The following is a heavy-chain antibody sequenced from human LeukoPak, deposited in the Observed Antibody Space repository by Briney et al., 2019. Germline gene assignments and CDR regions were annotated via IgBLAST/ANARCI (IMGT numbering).Heavy chain of an antibody. V-gene: IGHV3-15*01. Sequence: GGSLRLSCAASGFTFSNAWMSWVRQAPGKGLEWVGRIKSQTDGGTTDYAAAVKGRFTISRDDSKNTLYLQMNSLKTEDTAVYYCTTDRKYYYDSSVYYSRFDYWGQGTLVTVSS. CDR2: IKSQTDGGTT. CDR3: TTDRKYYYDSSVYYSRFDY. D-gene: IGHD3-22*01. J-gene: IGHJ4*02. CDR1: GFTFSNAW.